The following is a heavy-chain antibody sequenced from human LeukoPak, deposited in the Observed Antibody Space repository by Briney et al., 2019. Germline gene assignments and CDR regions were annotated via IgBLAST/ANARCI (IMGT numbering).Heavy chain of an antibody. D-gene: IGHD5-24*01. V-gene: IGHV4-38-2*02. CDR3: ARERHGQLLHTDV. CDR2: LYHSDSA. Sequence: SETLSLTCAVSGYSISNGYYWVWIRPPPGRGLEWIGSLYHSDSAYYNTSLRSRVSMSVDTSKNQFSLTLSFVTAADTAVYYCARERHGQLLHTDVWGQGTLVTVSS. J-gene: IGHJ4*02. CDR1: GYSISNGYY.